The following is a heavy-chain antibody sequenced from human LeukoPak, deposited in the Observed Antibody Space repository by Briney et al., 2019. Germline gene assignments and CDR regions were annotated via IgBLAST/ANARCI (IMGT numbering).Heavy chain of an antibody. D-gene: IGHD2-15*01. CDR2: ISGSDGST. Sequence: GGSLRLSCTASGFTFSNYAMSWVPQAPGKGLEWVSTISGSDGSTYYADSVKGRFTISRDNSKNTLYLQMNSLRVEDTAIYYCAKGRGYCTGASCYSDYWGQGTLVTVSS. CDR3: AKGRGYCTGASCYSDY. V-gene: IGHV3-23*01. J-gene: IGHJ4*02. CDR1: GFTFSNYA.